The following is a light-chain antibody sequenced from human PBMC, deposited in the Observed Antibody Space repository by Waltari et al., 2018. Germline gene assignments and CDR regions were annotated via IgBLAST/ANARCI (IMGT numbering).Light chain of an antibody. CDR3: QQTYITPYT. V-gene: IGKV1-39*01. Sequence: DIQMTQTPSSLSPSVGDRVTITCRASQSIAGHLNWCQQQPGRAPKLLIHTASSLRSGVPSRFSGSGSGTHFTLIISSLQPEDFATYFCQQTYITPYTFGQGTKLEIK. CDR1: QSIAGH. J-gene: IGKJ2*01. CDR2: TAS.